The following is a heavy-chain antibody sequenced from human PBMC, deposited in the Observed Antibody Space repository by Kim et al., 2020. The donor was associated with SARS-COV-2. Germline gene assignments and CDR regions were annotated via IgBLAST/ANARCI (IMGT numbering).Heavy chain of an antibody. CDR3: ARDHGGLDY. CDR1: GDTVSNNNAA. CDR2: TYYRSKWYT. V-gene: IGHV6-1*01. J-gene: IGHJ4*02. Sequence: QTLSLTCAISGDTVSNNNAAWNWIRQSPSRGLEWLGRTYYRSKWYTDYAVFVKSRLSINPDTSKNHFSLQLNSVTPEDTAVYYCARDHGGLDYWGQGALVTVSS. D-gene: IGHD3-10*01.